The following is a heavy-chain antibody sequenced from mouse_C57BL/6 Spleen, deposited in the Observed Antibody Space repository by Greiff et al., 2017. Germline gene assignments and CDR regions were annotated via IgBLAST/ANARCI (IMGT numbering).Heavy chain of an antibody. Sequence: EVKLQQSGAELVKPGASVKLSCTASGFNIKDYYMHWVKQRTEQGLEWIGRIDPEDGETKYAPKFKGKATITADTSSNTAYLQLSSLTSDDTAFYYCARSCGSSYYFDYWGQGTTLTVSS. V-gene: IGHV14-2*01. D-gene: IGHD1-1*01. J-gene: IGHJ2*01. CDR3: ARSCGSSYYFDY. CDR1: GFNIKDYY. CDR2: IDPEDGET.